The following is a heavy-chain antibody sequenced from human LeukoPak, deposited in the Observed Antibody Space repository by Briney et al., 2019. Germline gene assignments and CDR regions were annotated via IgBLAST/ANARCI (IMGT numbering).Heavy chain of an antibody. CDR3: AKDGDIVVVPAAWYFDY. J-gene: IGHJ4*02. CDR1: GFTFSNYW. Sequence: GGSLRLSCAASGFTFSNYWMHWVRQAPGKGLEWVANIKQDGSEKYYVGSVKGRFSISRDNAKNSVYLYMNSLRVEDPAVYYCAKDGDIVVVPAAWYFDYWGQGTLVTISS. V-gene: IGHV3-7*03. D-gene: IGHD2-2*01. CDR2: IKQDGSEK.